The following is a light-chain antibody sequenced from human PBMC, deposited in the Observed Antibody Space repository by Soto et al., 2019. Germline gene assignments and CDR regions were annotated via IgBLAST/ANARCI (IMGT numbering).Light chain of an antibody. CDR3: QQYETYPVT. V-gene: IGKV1-16*01. CDR2: GAS. J-gene: IGKJ4*01. Sequence: DIQMTQSPSSLSASVGDRVTITCRASQGITHLLAWFQQKPGKAPKSLIFGASSLRSGVPSRFSGSGSGTDFTLTINYLQPEDFATYYCQQYETYPVTFGGGTKVEIK. CDR1: QGITHL.